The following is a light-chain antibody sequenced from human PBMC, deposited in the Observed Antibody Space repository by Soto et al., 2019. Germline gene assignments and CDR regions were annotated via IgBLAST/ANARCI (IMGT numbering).Light chain of an antibody. CDR3: QQHKSYPVT. CDR1: QNIDIW. J-gene: IGKJ4*01. Sequence: DIQMTQSPSTLSTSVGDSVTITCRASQNIDIWVSWYQQKPGKAPKLLIYDASNLRSGVPSRFSGSGSGPEFTLTISSLQPDDFASYYCQQHKSYPVTFGGGTKVEIK. V-gene: IGKV1-5*01. CDR2: DAS.